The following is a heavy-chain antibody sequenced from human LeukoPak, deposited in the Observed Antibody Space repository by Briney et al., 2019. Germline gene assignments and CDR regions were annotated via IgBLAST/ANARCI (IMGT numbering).Heavy chain of an antibody. CDR1: GGSISSYY. Sequence: SETLSLTCTVSGGSISSYYWSWIRQPPGKGLEWIGYIYYSGSTNYNPSLKSRVTISADTSKNQFSLKLSSVTAADTAVYYCARARGRLAAGFDYWGQGTLVTVSS. CDR3: ARARGRLAAGFDY. J-gene: IGHJ4*02. D-gene: IGHD6-13*01. V-gene: IGHV4-59*12. CDR2: IYYSGST.